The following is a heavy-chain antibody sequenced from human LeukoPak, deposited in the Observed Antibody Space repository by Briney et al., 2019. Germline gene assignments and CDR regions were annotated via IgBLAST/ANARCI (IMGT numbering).Heavy chain of an antibody. Sequence: GESLKISCKGSGYSFTSYWIGWVRQMPGKGLEWRGIIYPGDSDTRYSPSFQGQVTISADKTLSTAYLPSSSLKASDTAMYYCARQNSGWFDPWGQGTPVTVSS. CDR1: GYSFTSYW. J-gene: IGHJ5*02. CDR2: IYPGDSDT. V-gene: IGHV5-51*01. CDR3: ARQNSGWFDP. D-gene: IGHD6-25*01.